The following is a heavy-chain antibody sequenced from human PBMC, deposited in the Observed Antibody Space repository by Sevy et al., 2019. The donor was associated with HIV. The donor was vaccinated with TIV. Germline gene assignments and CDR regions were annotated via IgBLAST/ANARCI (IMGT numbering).Heavy chain of an antibody. CDR3: ARDLDSSSWFDY. J-gene: IGHJ4*02. Sequence: ASVKVSCKASGYTFTSYGISWVRQAPGQGLEWMGWISAYNGNTNYAQKLRGRVTMTTDTSTSTAYMELRSLRSDDTAVYYRARDLDSSSWFDYWGQGTLVTVSS. V-gene: IGHV1-18*01. D-gene: IGHD6-13*01. CDR1: GYTFTSYG. CDR2: ISAYNGNT.